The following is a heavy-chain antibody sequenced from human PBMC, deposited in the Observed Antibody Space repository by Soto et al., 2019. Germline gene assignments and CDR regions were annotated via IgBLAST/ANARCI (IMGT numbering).Heavy chain of an antibody. Sequence: PSETLSLTCTVSGSSISSSSYYWGWIRQPPGKGLEWIGSIYYSGSTYYNPSLKSRVTISVDTSKNQFSLKLSSVTAADTAVYYCARQGSHCTNGVCYVDYWGQGTLVTVSS. CDR2: IYYSGST. V-gene: IGHV4-39*01. CDR3: ARQGSHCTNGVCYVDY. CDR1: GSSISSSSYY. J-gene: IGHJ4*02. D-gene: IGHD2-8*01.